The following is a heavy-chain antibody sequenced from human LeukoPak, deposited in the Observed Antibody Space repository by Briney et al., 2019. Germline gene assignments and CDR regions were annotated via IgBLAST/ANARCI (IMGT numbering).Heavy chain of an antibody. CDR3: ARGGPDSSDYSSLFDY. D-gene: IGHD3-22*01. Sequence: GGSLRLSCAASGFTFSSYAMSWVRQAPGKGLVWVSRINSDGSSRHYADSVKGRFTISRDNAKNTLHLQMTSLRAEDTAVYYCARGGPDSSDYSSLFDYWGRGILVTVSS. CDR1: GFTFSSYA. V-gene: IGHV3-74*01. J-gene: IGHJ4*02. CDR2: INSDGSSR.